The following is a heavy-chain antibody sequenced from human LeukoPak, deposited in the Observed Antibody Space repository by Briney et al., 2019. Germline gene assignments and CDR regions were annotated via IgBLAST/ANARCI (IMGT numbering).Heavy chain of an antibody. D-gene: IGHD2-2*01. Sequence: PGGSLRLSCAASGFTFSNNWMHWVRQAPGKGLVWVSRINPDGRRTDYADSVKGRFTISRDNAKNTLYLQMNSLRVEDTAVYYCAREVGEVPTAMGVYYYYFMDVWGKGTTVTVSS. CDR2: INPDGRRT. CDR3: AREVGEVPTAMGVYYYYFMDV. J-gene: IGHJ6*03. CDR1: GFTFSNNW. V-gene: IGHV3-74*01.